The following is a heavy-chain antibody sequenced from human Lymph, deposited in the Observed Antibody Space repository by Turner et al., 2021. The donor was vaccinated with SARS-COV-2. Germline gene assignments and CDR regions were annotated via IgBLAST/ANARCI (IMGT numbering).Heavy chain of an antibody. CDR2: MNPNSGNT. J-gene: IGHJ6*02. CDR1: GYTFTSYD. Sequence: QVQLVQSGAEVKKPGASVKVSCKAPGYTFTSYDINWVRQATGQGLEWMEWMNPNSGNTGCAQKFQGRVTMTRNTSISTAYMELSSLRSKDAAVYYCARGRYSGGGMDVWGQGTTVTVSS. CDR3: ARGRYSGGGMDV. V-gene: IGHV1-8*02. D-gene: IGHD1-26*01.